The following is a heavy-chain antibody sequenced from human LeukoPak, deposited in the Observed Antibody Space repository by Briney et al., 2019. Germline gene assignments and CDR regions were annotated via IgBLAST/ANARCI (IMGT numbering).Heavy chain of an antibody. CDR2: ISSSGGTM. CDR1: GFTFSNYE. CDR3: ARYCSSTKCLLY. D-gene: IGHD2-2*01. Sequence: GGSLRLSCAASGFTFSNYEMNWVRQAPGKGLEWVSCISSSGGTMYYADSVKRRFAISRENAEKSLYLQMNSLRAEDTAVYYCARYCSSTKCLLYWGQGTLVTVSS. J-gene: IGHJ4*02. V-gene: IGHV3-48*03.